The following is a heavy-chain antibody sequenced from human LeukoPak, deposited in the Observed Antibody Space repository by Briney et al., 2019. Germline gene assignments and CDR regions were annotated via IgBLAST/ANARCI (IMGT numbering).Heavy chain of an antibody. CDR2: ISYDGSNK. Sequence: GRSLRLSCAASGFTFSSYAMHWVRQAPGKGLEWVAVISYDGSNKYYADSVKGRFTISRDNSKNTLYLQMNSLRAEDTAVYYCARFLPRGVGAFDIWGQGTMVTVSS. D-gene: IGHD1-26*01. CDR1: GFTFSSYA. CDR3: ARFLPRGVGAFDI. V-gene: IGHV3-30*01. J-gene: IGHJ3*02.